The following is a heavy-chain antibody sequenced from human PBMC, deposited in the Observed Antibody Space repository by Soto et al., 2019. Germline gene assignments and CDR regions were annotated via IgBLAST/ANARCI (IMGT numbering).Heavy chain of an antibody. Sequence: LILSCAASGLTFRVFAMSGVRQSRGKGLEWVSTISGSGGSTYYADAVKGRFSISRDNSMGTLYLQMKSLRVEDTAIYYCAKEVSLGSTVDLGYWGQGTLVTVYS. J-gene: IGHJ4*02. D-gene: IGHD7-27*01. CDR2: ISGSGGST. CDR1: GLTFRVFA. CDR3: AKEVSLGSTVDLGY. V-gene: IGHV3-23*01.